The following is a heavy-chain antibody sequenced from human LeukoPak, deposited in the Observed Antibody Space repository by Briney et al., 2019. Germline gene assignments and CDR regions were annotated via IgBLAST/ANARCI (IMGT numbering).Heavy chain of an antibody. V-gene: IGHV1-3*01. CDR2: INAGNGNT. D-gene: IGHD2-2*01. Sequence: ASVKVSCKASGYTFTTYAMHWVRQAPGQRLEWMGWINAGNGNTKYSQKFQGRVTITRDTSASTAYMELSSLRSEDTAVYYCASRRQYCSTTSCSATFDIWGQGTMVTVSS. CDR1: GYTFTTYA. CDR3: ASRRQYCSTTSCSATFDI. J-gene: IGHJ3*02.